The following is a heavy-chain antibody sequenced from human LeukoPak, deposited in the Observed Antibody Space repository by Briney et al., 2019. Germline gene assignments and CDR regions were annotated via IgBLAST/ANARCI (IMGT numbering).Heavy chain of an antibody. Sequence: GGSLRLSCAASGFSFSTYWMSWVRQAPGKGLEWVANIKEDGSEKQYVDSVRGRFTISRDNAKNSLFLQMNSLRAEDTAVYYCASFYDFWSAYGVYWGQGTLVTVSS. V-gene: IGHV3-7*01. CDR1: GFSFSTYW. CDR3: ASFYDFWSAYGVY. J-gene: IGHJ4*02. D-gene: IGHD3-3*01. CDR2: IKEDGSEK.